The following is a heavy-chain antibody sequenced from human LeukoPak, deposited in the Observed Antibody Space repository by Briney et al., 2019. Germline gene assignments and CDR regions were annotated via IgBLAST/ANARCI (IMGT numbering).Heavy chain of an antibody. CDR3: ARWIAARRGYWYFDL. Sequence: PSETLSLTCTVSGGSISSYYWSWIRQPAGKGLEWIGRIYTSGSTNYNPSLKSRVTISVDTSKNQFSLKLSSVTAADTAVYYCARWIAARRGYWYFDLRGRGTLVTVSS. CDR2: IYTSGST. J-gene: IGHJ2*01. CDR1: GGSISSYY. D-gene: IGHD6-6*01. V-gene: IGHV4-4*07.